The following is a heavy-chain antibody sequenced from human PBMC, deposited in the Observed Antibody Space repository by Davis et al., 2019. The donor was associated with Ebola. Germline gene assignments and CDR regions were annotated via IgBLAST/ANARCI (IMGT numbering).Heavy chain of an antibody. CDR1: GFSFEDYA. Sequence: SLKISCAASGFSFEDYAMHWVRQVPGKGLEWVSGITWNSEGKDYADSAWGRFTISRDNSENTLYLQMNSLTADDTSVYYCARAGFDEVLDYWGQGTPVTVSS. CDR2: ITWNSEGK. J-gene: IGHJ4*02. CDR3: ARAGFDEVLDY. V-gene: IGHV3-9*01. D-gene: IGHD3-3*01.